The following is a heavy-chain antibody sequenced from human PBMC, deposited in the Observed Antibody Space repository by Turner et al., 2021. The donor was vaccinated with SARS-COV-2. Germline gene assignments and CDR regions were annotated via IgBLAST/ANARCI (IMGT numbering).Heavy chain of an antibody. V-gene: IGHV4-39*01. D-gene: IGHD5-18*01. CDR2: IYNSGIT. Sequence: QLQLQESGPGLGKPSETLSRTCCISGGSTSSSSYYWGWIRQPPGKGLEWMGNIYNSGITYYNPSLKSRFTISVDTSKNQFSLKLTSVTAADTAVYYCARLMDTAMNYYGMDVWGQGTTVTVSS. CDR3: ARLMDTAMNYYGMDV. J-gene: IGHJ6*02. CDR1: GGSTSSSSYY.